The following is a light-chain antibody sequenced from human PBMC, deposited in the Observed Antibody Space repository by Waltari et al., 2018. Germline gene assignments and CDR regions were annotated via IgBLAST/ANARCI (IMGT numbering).Light chain of an antibody. CDR2: KSS. J-gene: IGKJ1*01. CDR1: ESVGSW. V-gene: IGKV1-5*03. CDR3: QQNKSDSWT. Sequence: IPITHSPSVLSAPVRVSVPLTCPASESVGSWVAWYLQKPRTAPTVLISKSSTLHSGVPSRFSGSQSGKVFTLTSTSLQPDDSATYYCQQNKSDSWTFGQGTKVEIK.